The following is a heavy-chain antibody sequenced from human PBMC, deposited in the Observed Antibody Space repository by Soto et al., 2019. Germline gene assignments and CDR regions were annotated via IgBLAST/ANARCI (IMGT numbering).Heavy chain of an antibody. CDR3: ARVAELRNWFDP. J-gene: IGHJ5*02. Sequence: ALVKVSCKASGGTFSSYAISWVRQAPGQGLEWMGGIIPIFGTANYAQKFQGRVTITADKSTSTAYMELSSLRSEDTAVYYCARVAELRNWFDPWGQGTLVTVSS. D-gene: IGHD1-26*01. V-gene: IGHV1-69*06. CDR1: GGTFSSYA. CDR2: IIPIFGTA.